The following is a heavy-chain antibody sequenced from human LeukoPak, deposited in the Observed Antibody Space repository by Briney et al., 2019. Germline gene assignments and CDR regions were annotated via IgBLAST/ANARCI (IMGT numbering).Heavy chain of an antibody. CDR3: AREVVGHVDTAMVLDY. CDR1: GFTFSSYA. D-gene: IGHD5-18*01. CDR2: LSYDGSNE. V-gene: IGHV3-30*03. Sequence: GGSLRLSCAASGFTFSSYAMHWVRQAPGKGLEWVAVLSYDGSNEYYADSVKGRFTISRDNTKNTLDLQMDSVRAEDTAVYYCAREVVGHVDTAMVLDYWGQGTLVTVSS. J-gene: IGHJ4*02.